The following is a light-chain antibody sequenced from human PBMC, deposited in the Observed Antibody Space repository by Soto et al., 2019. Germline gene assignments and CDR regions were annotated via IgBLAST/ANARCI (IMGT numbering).Light chain of an antibody. CDR3: QQRSNWTRT. V-gene: IGKV3-11*01. Sequence: EIVLTQSPATLSLSPGERATLSCRASQSVSSSLGWYQQIPGQAPRLLIYDASNRATGIPARFSGSGSGTDFTLTISSLEPEDFAVYYCQQRSNWTRTFGQGTKLEI. CDR1: QSVSSS. CDR2: DAS. J-gene: IGKJ2*01.